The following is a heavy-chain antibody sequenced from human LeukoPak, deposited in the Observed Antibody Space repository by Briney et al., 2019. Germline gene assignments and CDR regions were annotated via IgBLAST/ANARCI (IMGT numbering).Heavy chain of an antibody. V-gene: IGHV1-69*13. CDR3: ARAGTAMVLGHFDY. CDR1: GCTFSSYA. CDR2: IIPIIGTA. J-gene: IGHJ4*02. D-gene: IGHD5-18*01. Sequence: SVTVSCKASGCTFSSYAISWVRQAPGQGLEWMGWIIPIIGTANYAQNFPGRVTFTSDDSTSTAYMELSSLKSEENAVYYCARAGTAMVLGHFDYWGQGTLVTVSS.